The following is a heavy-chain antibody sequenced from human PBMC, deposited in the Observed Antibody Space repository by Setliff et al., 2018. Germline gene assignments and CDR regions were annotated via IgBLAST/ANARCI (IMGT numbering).Heavy chain of an antibody. V-gene: IGHV4-61*02. Sequence: SETLSLTCTVTGGSFDSGTHYWSWIRQPAGKVPEWIGLIQGTGNTNYNPSLQSRATISIDTSKNQISLGLTSVTAADTAVYYCARESAGDESVRHLYYTDVWGRGTTVTVSS. CDR3: ARESAGDESVRHLYYTDV. J-gene: IGHJ6*03. D-gene: IGHD1-1*01. CDR2: IQGTGNT. CDR1: GGSFDSGTHY.